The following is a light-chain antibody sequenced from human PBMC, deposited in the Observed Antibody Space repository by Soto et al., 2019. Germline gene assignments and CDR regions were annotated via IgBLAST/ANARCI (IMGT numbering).Light chain of an antibody. CDR2: GAS. CDR3: PQYGSSPPMYT. J-gene: IGKJ2*01. CDR1: QSVSSSY. V-gene: IGKV3-20*01. Sequence: EIVLTQSPGTLSLSPGDRATLSCRARQSVSSSYLAWYQQKPGQAPRLLISGASNRATGIPDRFSGSGSGTDFTLTISRLEPEDFAVYYCPQYGSSPPMYTFGQGTKLEIK.